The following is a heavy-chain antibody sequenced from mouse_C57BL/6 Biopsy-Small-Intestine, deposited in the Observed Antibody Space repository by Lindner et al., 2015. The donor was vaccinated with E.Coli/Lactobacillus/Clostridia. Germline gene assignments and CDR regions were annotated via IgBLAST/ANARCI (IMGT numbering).Heavy chain of an antibody. CDR1: GFTFSDYG. V-gene: IGHV5-17*01. J-gene: IGHJ4*01. CDR2: ISSGSTTI. CDR3: VRGGTG. D-gene: IGHD3-3*01. Sequence: VQLQESGGGLVKPGGSRKLSCAASGFTFSDYGMHWVRQAPEKWLEWVAYISSGSTTIYYADQVKGRFTISRDNAKNALFLQMTSLRSEDTAMYYCVRGGTGWGQGTSVTVSS.